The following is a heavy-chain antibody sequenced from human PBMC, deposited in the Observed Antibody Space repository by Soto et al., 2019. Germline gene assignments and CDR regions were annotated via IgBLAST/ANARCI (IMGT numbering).Heavy chain of an antibody. CDR2: ISPYSGNT. J-gene: IGHJ6*02. CDR1: GYIFVNYG. CDR3: ALVDNYVTPTPRDV. V-gene: IGHV1-18*01. D-gene: IGHD3-16*01. Sequence: QVQLVQSGDEVRKPGSSVKVSCKASGYIFVNYGIAWVRQAPGQGLEWMGGISPYSGNTHYATKVQGRLTMTTDTSTSTGYMALGSLTSDAAAVYYCALVDNYVTPTPRDVWGQGTTVTVSS.